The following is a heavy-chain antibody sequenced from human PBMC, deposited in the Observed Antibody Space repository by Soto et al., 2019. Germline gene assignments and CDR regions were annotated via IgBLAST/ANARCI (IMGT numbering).Heavy chain of an antibody. D-gene: IGHD4-17*01. CDR2: INHSGST. Sequence: SETLSLTCAVYGGSFSGYYWSWIRQPPGKGLEWIGEINHSGSTNYNPSLKSRVTISVDTSKNQFSLKLSSVTAANTAVYYCARIPSGKYGDYELNNYYYYGMDVWGQGTTVTVSS. J-gene: IGHJ6*02. CDR1: GGSFSGYY. CDR3: ARIPSGKYGDYELNNYYYYGMDV. V-gene: IGHV4-34*01.